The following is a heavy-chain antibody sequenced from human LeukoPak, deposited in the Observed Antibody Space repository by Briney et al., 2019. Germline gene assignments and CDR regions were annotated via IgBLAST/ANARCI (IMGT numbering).Heavy chain of an antibody. CDR2: ISSSSSYI. CDR3: ARDWGYYYYYGMDV. CDR1: GFTFSSYS. Sequence: PGGSLRLSCAASGFTFSSYSMNWVRQAPGKGLEWVSSISSSSSYIYYADSVQGRFTISTDNAKNSLYLQMNSLRAEDTAVYYCARDWGYYYYYGMDVWGQGTTVTVSS. V-gene: IGHV3-21*01. D-gene: IGHD3-16*01. J-gene: IGHJ6*02.